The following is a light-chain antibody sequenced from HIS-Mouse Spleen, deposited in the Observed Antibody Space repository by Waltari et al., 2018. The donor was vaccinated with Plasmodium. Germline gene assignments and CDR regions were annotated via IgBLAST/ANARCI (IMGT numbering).Light chain of an antibody. V-gene: IGLV1-51*01. CDR2: DNN. CDR1: SSNIGNNY. CDR3: GTWDSSRRAGVV. J-gene: IGLJ2*01. Sequence: QSVLTQPPSVSAAPGQKVTISCSGSSSNIGNNYVSWYQQLPGTAPKLLIYDNNKRPSGIPDRFSGSKSGTSATLGITGRQTGDEADYYCGTWDSSRRAGVVFGGGTKLTVL.